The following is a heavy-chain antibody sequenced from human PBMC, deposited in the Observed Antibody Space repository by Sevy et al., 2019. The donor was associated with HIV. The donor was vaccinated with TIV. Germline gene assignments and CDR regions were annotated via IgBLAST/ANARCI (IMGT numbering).Heavy chain of an antibody. CDR2: IYPGDSDT. CDR1: GYSFTKYW. V-gene: IGHV5-51*01. J-gene: IGHJ4*02. D-gene: IGHD3-22*01. Sequence: GESLKISCKGSGYSFTKYWIGWVRQMPGKGLEWMGIIYPGDSDTRYRPSFQAQVTISADKSISTAYLQWSSLKASDTAMYYCTSLGGNDTSGYHFFDHWGQGTLVTVSS. CDR3: TSLGGNDTSGYHFFDH.